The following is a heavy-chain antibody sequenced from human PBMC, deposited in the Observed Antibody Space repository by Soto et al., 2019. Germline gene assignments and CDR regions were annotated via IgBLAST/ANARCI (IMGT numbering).Heavy chain of an antibody. CDR3: ARDPSSVAGNHDAFDI. V-gene: IGHV1-18*01. Sequence: ASVKVSCKASGYTFTSYGISWVRQAPGQGLERMGWISAYNGNTNYAQKLQGRVTMTTDTSTSTAYMELRSLRSDDTAVYYCARDPSSVAGNHDAFDIWGQGTMVTVSS. J-gene: IGHJ3*02. CDR1: GYTFTSYG. CDR2: ISAYNGNT. D-gene: IGHD6-19*01.